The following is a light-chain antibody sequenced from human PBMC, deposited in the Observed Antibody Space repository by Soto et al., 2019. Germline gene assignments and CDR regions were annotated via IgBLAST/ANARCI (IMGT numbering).Light chain of an antibody. CDR1: DVVGSN. J-gene: IGKJ5*01. CDR2: GAS. V-gene: IGKV3-15*01. Sequence: EIVMTQSPATLSVSPGERATLSCRASDVVGSNLAWYQQKPGQAPRLLIYGASSRATGIPARFSGSGSGTEFTLSISSLQSEDFAVYYCQQYNNWPFITFGQGTRLEIK. CDR3: QQYNNWPFIT.